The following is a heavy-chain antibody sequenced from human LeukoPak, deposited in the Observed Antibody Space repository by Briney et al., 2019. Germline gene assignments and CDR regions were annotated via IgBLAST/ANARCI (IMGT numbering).Heavy chain of an antibody. CDR3: ARDSPSRIAVAATPTKFDY. D-gene: IGHD6-19*01. J-gene: IGHJ4*02. CDR1: GYTFTIYG. Sequence: ASVNVSCKASGYTFTIYGISWVRQAPGQGLEWMGWISAYNGNTNYAQKLQGRVTMTTDTSTSTAYMELRSLRSDDTAVYYCARDSPSRIAVAATPTKFDYWGQGTLVTVSS. CDR2: ISAYNGNT. V-gene: IGHV1-18*01.